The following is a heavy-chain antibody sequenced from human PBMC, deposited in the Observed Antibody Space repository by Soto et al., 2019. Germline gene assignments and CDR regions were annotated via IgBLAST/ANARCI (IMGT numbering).Heavy chain of an antibody. CDR3: ALGYYGSGSYYPYYYYYGMDV. J-gene: IGHJ6*02. CDR2: INYSGST. V-gene: IGHV4-39*07. CDR1: GGSISSGDYY. D-gene: IGHD3-10*01. Sequence: PSETLSLTCTVSGGSISSGDYYWSWIRQPPGKGLEWIGEINYSGSTNYNPSLKSRVTISVDTSKNQFSLKLSSVTAADTAVYYCALGYYGSGSYYPYYYYYGMDVWGQGTTVTVSS.